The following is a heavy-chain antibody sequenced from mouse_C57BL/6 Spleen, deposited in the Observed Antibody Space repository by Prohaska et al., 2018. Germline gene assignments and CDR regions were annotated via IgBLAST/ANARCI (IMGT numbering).Heavy chain of an antibody. CDR3: ATLGGIYH. D-gene: IGHD4-1*01. CDR1: GFTFTDYY. J-gene: IGHJ4*01. CDR2: IRNQANGYTT. Sequence: EVKLVESGGGVVQPGGSLSLSCAASGFTFTDYYMSWVRQPPGKPLEWLGFIRNQANGYTTEDSASVKCRFTNPSYHPHSLLYLPVIALRSTGRATYYCATLGGIYHGGQGTSVTVSS. V-gene: IGHV7-3*01.